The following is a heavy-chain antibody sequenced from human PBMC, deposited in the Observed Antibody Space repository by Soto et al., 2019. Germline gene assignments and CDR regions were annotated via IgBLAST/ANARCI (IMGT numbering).Heavy chain of an antibody. CDR2: IYYSGST. CDR3: ARQEVLLWFGELRWFDP. J-gene: IGHJ5*02. CDR1: GGSISSSSYY. D-gene: IGHD3-10*01. Sequence: SETLSLTCTVSGGSISSSSYYWGWIRQPPGKGLEWIGSIYYSGSTYYNPSLKSRVTISVDTSKNQFSLKLSSVTAADTAVYYCARQEVLLWFGELRWFDPWGQGTLVTVSS. V-gene: IGHV4-39*01.